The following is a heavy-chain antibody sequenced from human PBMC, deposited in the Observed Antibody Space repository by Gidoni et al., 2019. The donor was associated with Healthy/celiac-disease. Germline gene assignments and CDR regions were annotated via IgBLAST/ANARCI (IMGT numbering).Heavy chain of an antibody. D-gene: IGHD2-21*02. CDR3: ARRRRGVTATYNWFDP. J-gene: IGHJ5*02. CDR1: GCSISSSRYY. V-gene: IGHV4-39*01. Sequence: QLQLQESGPGLVQPSETLSLTCTVPGCSISSSRYYWGWIRQPPGKGLEWIGSIYYSGSTYYNPSLKSRVTISVDTSKNQFSLKLSSVTAADTAVYYCARRRRGVTATYNWFDPWGQGTLVTVSS. CDR2: IYYSGST.